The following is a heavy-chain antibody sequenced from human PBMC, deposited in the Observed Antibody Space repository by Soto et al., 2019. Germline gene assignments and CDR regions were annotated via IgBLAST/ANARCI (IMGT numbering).Heavy chain of an antibody. CDR2: ISGSGGST. J-gene: IGHJ4*02. D-gene: IGHD2-15*01. CDR3: AKVSGVRIGSYAFDY. CDR1: GFTFSSYA. V-gene: IGHV3-23*01. Sequence: EVQLLESGGGLVQPGGSLRLSCAASGFTFSSYAMSWVRQAPGKGLEWVSAISGSGGSTYYADSAKGRFTISRDNSKNTLYLQMNSLRAEDTAVYYCAKVSGVRIGSYAFDYCGQGTLVTVSS.